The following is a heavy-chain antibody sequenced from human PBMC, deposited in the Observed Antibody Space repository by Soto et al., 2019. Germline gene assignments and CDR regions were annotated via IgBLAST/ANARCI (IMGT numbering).Heavy chain of an antibody. CDR2: INADGSEK. J-gene: IGHJ4*02. D-gene: IGHD3-22*01. CDR1: EFTFADYA. Sequence: GGSLRLSSAVSEFTFADYAVLWVRHFAGKGLEWVSFINADGSEKYYADSVRGRFTISRDNSKDSFYLQMNSLRLEDTAMYYCAKAKFYYDSSPYDSWGQGT. V-gene: IGHV3-43D*04. CDR3: AKAKFYYDSSPYDS.